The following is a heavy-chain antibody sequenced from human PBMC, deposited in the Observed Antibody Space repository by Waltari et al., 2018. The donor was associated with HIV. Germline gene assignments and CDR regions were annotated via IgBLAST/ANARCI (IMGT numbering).Heavy chain of an antibody. CDR1: GGSISSSTW. Sequence: QVQLQESGPGLVKPSGTLSLTCAVSGGSISSSTWWSWVRQPPGKGLGWIGEIYHSGSTDYNPSLKSRVTISVDKSKNQFSLKLSSVTAADTAVYYCARSVDGYSYGSAHNWFDPWGQGTLVTVSS. D-gene: IGHD5-18*01. CDR2: IYHSGST. J-gene: IGHJ5*02. CDR3: ARSVDGYSYGSAHNWFDP. V-gene: IGHV4-4*02.